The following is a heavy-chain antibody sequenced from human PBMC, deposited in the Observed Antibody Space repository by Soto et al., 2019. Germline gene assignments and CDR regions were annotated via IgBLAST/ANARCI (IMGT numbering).Heavy chain of an antibody. J-gene: IGHJ4*02. Sequence: QVQLVQSGAEVKKPGSSVKVSCKASGGTFSSYAISWVRQAPGHGLEWMGGIIPIFGTANYSQKFQGRVTITADESTSTDYMELSSLRSEDTAVYYCVIVVVTAHHYYFDYWGQGTLVTVSS. CDR2: IIPIFGTA. CDR3: VIVVVTAHHYYFDY. CDR1: GGTFSSYA. D-gene: IGHD2-21*02. V-gene: IGHV1-69*01.